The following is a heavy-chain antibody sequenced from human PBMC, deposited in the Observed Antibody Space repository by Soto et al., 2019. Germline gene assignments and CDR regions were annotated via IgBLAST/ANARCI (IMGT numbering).Heavy chain of an antibody. CDR1: GFTFISYA. J-gene: IGHJ4*02. CDR2: VDGSGYSI. CDR3: AKDLPAGRGGVYFDY. D-gene: IGHD6-6*01. V-gene: IGHV3-23*01. Sequence: EVQLLESGGGLVQPGGSLRLSCAASGFTFISYAMSWVRQAPGKGLEWVSAVDGSGYSIYYADSVKGRFTISRDNSKNTLYLQMNSLRAEDTAVYFCAKDLPAGRGGVYFDYWGQGALVTVSS.